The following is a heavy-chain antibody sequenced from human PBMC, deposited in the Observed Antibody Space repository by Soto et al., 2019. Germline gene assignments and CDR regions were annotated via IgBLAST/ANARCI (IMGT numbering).Heavy chain of an antibody. D-gene: IGHD6-13*01. Sequence: QVQLVQSGAEVKKPGSSVKVSCKASGGTFSSYAISWVRQAPGQGLEWMGGIIPIFGTANYAQKFQGRVTITGDESTSTAYMELSSLRSEDTAVYYCARDLTSISSSWYDYYYYYGMDVWGQGTTVTVSS. CDR3: ARDLTSISSSWYDYYYYYGMDV. V-gene: IGHV1-69*01. CDR1: GGTFSSYA. J-gene: IGHJ6*02. CDR2: IIPIFGTA.